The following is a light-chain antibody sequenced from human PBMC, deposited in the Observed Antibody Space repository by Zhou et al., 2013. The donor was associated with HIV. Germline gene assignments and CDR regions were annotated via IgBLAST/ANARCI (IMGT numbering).Light chain of an antibody. J-gene: IGLJ2*01. Sequence: QSVLTQPPSVSGAPGRRVTISCTGSSSNIGAGYDIHWFQQLPGTAPKLLIYGNTNRPSGVPDRFSGSKSDTSASLAITGLQAEDEADYYXQSYDSSLSGXVFGGGTKLTV. V-gene: IGLV1-40*01. CDR1: SSNIGAGYD. CDR3: QSYDSSLSGXV. CDR2: GNT.